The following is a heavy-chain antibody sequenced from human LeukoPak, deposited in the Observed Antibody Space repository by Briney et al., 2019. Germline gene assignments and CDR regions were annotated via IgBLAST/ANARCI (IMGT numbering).Heavy chain of an antibody. Sequence: VASVKVSCKASGGTFSSYAISWVRQAPGQGLEWMGGIIPIFGTANYAQKFQGRVTITADESTSTAYMELSSLRSEDTAVNYCASYYYGSGSYYPLDYWGQGTLVTVSS. V-gene: IGHV1-69*13. J-gene: IGHJ4*02. CDR3: ASYYYGSGSYYPLDY. CDR1: GGTFSSYA. D-gene: IGHD3-10*01. CDR2: IIPIFGTA.